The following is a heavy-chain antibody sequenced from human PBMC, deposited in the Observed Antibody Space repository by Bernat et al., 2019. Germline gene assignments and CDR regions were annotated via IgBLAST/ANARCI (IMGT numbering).Heavy chain of an antibody. Sequence: EVQLVESGGGLVKPGGSLRLSCAASGFTFSNACMSWVRQAPVKGLEWVCRIKSKTDGGTTDDDAPEKGKFTKSRDDSNNTLYLQMNSLKTEDTAVYDCTTDLGDYDFWSGCPDAFDIWGQGTMVTVSS. J-gene: IGHJ3*02. CDR2: IKSKTDGGTT. D-gene: IGHD3-3*01. V-gene: IGHV3-15*01. CDR3: TTDLGDYDFWSGCPDAFDI. CDR1: GFTFSNAC.